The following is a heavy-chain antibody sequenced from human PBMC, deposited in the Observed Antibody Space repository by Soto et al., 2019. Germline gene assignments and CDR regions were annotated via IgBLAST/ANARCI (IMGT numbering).Heavy chain of an antibody. CDR3: ARLAGPYFDH. V-gene: IGHV4-61*01. CDR2: IYYSGST. J-gene: IGHJ4*02. Sequence: SETLSLTCTVSGGSVSSGSYYWSWIRQPPGKGLEWIGYIYYSGSTNYNPPLKSRVTISVDTSKNQFSLKLSSVTAADTAVYYCARLAGPYFDHWGQGTLVNGSS. CDR1: GGSVSSGSYY.